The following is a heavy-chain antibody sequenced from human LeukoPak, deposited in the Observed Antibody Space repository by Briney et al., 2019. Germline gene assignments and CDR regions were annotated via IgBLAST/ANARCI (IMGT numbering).Heavy chain of an antibody. CDR3: AKGWGFGY. CDR1: GFTLSSYW. V-gene: IGHV3-7*01. CDR2: IKQDGSEK. D-gene: IGHD7-27*01. Sequence: PGGSLRLSCAASGFTLSSYWMSWVRQAPGKGLEWVANIKQDGSEKYYVDSVKGRFTISRDNAKSSLYLQMNSLRAEDTAVYYCAKGWGFGYWGQGTLVTVSS. J-gene: IGHJ4*02.